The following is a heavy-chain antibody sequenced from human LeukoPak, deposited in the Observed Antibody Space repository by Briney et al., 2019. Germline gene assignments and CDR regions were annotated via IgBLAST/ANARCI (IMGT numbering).Heavy chain of an antibody. V-gene: IGHV4-59*01. CDR2: MYYSGST. Sequence: SETLSLTCTVSGGSNSSYYWSWIRQPPGKGLEWIGYMYYSGSTNYNPSLKSRVTISVDTSKNQFSLKLSSVTAADTAVYYCARDRLRPGAFDIWGQGTMVTVSS. CDR3: ARDRLRPGAFDI. D-gene: IGHD4-17*01. J-gene: IGHJ3*02. CDR1: GGSNSSYY.